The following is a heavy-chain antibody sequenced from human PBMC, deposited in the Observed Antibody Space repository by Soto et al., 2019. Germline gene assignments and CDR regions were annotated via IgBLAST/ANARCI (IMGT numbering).Heavy chain of an antibody. Sequence: EVQLVESGGGLVQPGGSLRLSCAASGFTFSSYSMNWVRQAPGNGLEWVSYISSSSTTKYYADSVKGRFTISRDNAKNSLYRQMNILRAEDTAVYYCARDGCSGSNCLNWFDPWGQGTLVTVSS. D-gene: IGHD2-15*01. CDR3: ARDGCSGSNCLNWFDP. CDR1: GFTFSSYS. CDR2: ISSSSTTK. V-gene: IGHV3-48*01. J-gene: IGHJ5*02.